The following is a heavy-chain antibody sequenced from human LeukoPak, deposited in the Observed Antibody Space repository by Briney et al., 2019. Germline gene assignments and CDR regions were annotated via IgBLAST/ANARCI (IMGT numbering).Heavy chain of an antibody. Sequence: GRSLRLSCGASGFIFSRYGMHWVRQAPGRGLEWVVVIWAAGKNQYYAESVEGRFTISRDNSKNMLFLQMNSLRPEDTAVYYCVKEAGPYGAFDIWGQGTMVTVSS. CDR2: IWAAGKNQ. D-gene: IGHD4-17*01. CDR3: VKEAGPYGAFDI. V-gene: IGHV3-30*13. CDR1: GFIFSRYG. J-gene: IGHJ3*02.